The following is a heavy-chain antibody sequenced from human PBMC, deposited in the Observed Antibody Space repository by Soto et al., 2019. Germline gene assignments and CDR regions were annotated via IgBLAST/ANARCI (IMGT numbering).Heavy chain of an antibody. CDR2: ISSSSSYI. J-gene: IGHJ6*03. CDR1: GFTFSSYS. D-gene: IGHD4-17*01. Sequence: GGSLRLSCAASGFTFSSYSMNWVRQAPGKGLEWVSSISSSSSYIYYADSVKGRFTISRDNAKNSLYLQMNSLRAEDTAVYYCASLLKTTVTTSYYMDVWGKGTTVTVSS. CDR3: ASLLKTTVTTSYYMDV. V-gene: IGHV3-21*01.